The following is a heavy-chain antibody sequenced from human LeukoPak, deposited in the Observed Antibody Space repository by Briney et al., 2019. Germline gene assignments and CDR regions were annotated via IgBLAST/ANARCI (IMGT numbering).Heavy chain of an antibody. CDR2: IYYSGTT. V-gene: IGHV4-59*01. Sequence: SETLSLTCTVSGGPISSFYWSWIRQSPGKGLEWIGYIYYSGTTNYNPSLKSRVTISVDTSKNRFSLKLTSVTAADTATYYCASCNGGTCSTDYFGLDVWGQGTTVTVSS. J-gene: IGHJ6*02. CDR1: GGPISSFY. D-gene: IGHD2-15*01. CDR3: ASCNGGTCSTDYFGLDV.